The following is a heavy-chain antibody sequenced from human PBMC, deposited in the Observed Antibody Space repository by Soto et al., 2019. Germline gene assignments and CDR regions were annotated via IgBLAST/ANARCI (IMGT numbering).Heavy chain of an antibody. V-gene: IGHV4-31*03. Sequence: SETLSLTCSVSGGSISTVGHYWTWIRQPPGKGLEWIGSIYHTGRTYYSKSLRSRLTMSVNTSKSQISLRLSSVTAADTAVYYCARATGTLRSRNCDYWGQGSLVTVSS. CDR1: GGSISTVGHY. J-gene: IGHJ4*02. CDR2: IYHTGRT. CDR3: ARATGTLRSRNCDY. D-gene: IGHD1-1*01.